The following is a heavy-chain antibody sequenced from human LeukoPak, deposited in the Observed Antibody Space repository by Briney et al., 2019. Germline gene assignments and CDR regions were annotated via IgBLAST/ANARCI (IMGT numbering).Heavy chain of an antibody. CDR3: ARAGKYSSSWSSHYYMDV. V-gene: IGHV3-20*04. CDR2: INWNGGST. Sequence: GGSLRLSCAASGFTFDDYGMSWVRQAPGKGLEWVSGINWNGGSTGYADSVKGRFTISRDNAKNSLYLQMNSLRAEDTALYYCARAGKYSSSWSSHYYMDVWGKGTTVTVSS. J-gene: IGHJ6*03. CDR1: GFTFDDYG. D-gene: IGHD6-13*01.